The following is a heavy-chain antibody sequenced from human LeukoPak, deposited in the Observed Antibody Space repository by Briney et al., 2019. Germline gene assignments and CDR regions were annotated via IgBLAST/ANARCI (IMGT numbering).Heavy chain of an antibody. D-gene: IGHD1-26*01. V-gene: IGHV1-2*06. J-gene: IGHJ4*02. CDR1: GYTFTDYY. CDR2: IHPNSGDT. Sequence: RASVKVSCKASGYTFTDYYIHWVRQAPGQGLERMGLIHPNSGDTYYAQKSRGRVTMTRDTSISTAYMELNRLTSDDTAVYYCARDYSGSYNYWAQGTLVTISS. CDR3: ARDYSGSYNY.